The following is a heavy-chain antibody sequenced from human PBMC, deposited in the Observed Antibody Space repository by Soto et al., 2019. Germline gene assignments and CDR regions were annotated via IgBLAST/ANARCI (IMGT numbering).Heavy chain of an antibody. D-gene: IGHD3-16*01. J-gene: IGHJ5*02. CDR1: GFTFSGSA. CDR2: IRSKANSYAT. Sequence: GGSLRLSCAASGFTFSGSAMHWVRQASGKGLEWVGRIRSKANSYATAYAASVKGRFTISRDDSKNTAYLQMNSLKTEDTAVCYCTRQEPKGAFDPWGQGTLVTVSS. V-gene: IGHV3-73*01. CDR3: TRQEPKGAFDP.